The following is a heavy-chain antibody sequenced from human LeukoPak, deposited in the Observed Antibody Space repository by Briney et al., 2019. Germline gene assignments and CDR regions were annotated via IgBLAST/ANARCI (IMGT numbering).Heavy chain of an antibody. V-gene: IGHV3-33*01. Sequence: GGSLRLSCAASGFTFSSYGMHWVRQAPGKGLEWVAVIWYDGSNKYYADSVKGRFTISRDNSKNTLYLQMNSLRAEDRAVYYCARDAYRYNWKPFDYWGQGTLVTVSS. D-gene: IGHD1-20*01. J-gene: IGHJ4*02. CDR3: ARDAYRYNWKPFDY. CDR2: IWYDGSNK. CDR1: GFTFSSYG.